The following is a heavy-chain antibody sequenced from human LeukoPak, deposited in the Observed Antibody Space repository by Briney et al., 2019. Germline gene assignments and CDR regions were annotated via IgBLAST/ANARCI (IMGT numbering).Heavy chain of an antibody. CDR2: ISWNSGSI. CDR1: GFTFDDYA. J-gene: IGHJ6*02. V-gene: IGHV3-9*01. Sequence: PGGSLRLSCAASGFTFDDYAMHWVRQAPGKGLEWVSGISWNSGSIGYADSGKGRFTISRDNSKNTLYLQMNSLRAEDTAVYYCARGPGSGTGGMDVWGQGTTVTVSS. CDR3: ARGPGSGTGGMDV. D-gene: IGHD3-10*01.